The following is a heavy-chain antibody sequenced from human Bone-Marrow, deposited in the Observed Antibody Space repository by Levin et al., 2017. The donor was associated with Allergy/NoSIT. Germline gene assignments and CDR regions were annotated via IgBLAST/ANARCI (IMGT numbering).Heavy chain of an antibody. J-gene: IGHJ4*02. V-gene: IGHV3-43*01. Sequence: GGSLRLSCAASGFTFDDYTMHWVRQAPGKGLEWVSLISWDGGSTYYADSVKGRFTISRDNSKNSLYLQMNSLRTEDTALYYCAKGAPLLRYFDWSGDFDYWGQGTLVTVSS. CDR3: AKGAPLLRYFDWSGDFDY. CDR1: GFTFDDYT. CDR2: ISWDGGST. D-gene: IGHD3-9*01.